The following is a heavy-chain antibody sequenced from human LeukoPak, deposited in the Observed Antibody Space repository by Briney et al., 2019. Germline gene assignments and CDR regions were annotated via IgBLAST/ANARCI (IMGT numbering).Heavy chain of an antibody. CDR3: ARDLDTAMVFFDY. Sequence: PGGSLRLSCAASRFSFSSYGMHWVRRAPGKGLEWVAVIWYDGSNKYYADSVKGRFTISRDNSKNTLYLQMNSLRAEDTAVYYCARDLDTAMVFFDYWGQGTLVTVSS. D-gene: IGHD5-18*01. J-gene: IGHJ4*02. V-gene: IGHV3-33*08. CDR2: IWYDGSNK. CDR1: RFSFSSYG.